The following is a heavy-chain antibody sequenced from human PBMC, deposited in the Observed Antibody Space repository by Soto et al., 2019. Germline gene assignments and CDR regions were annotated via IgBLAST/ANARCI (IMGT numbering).Heavy chain of an antibody. CDR1: GYTFTGYY. D-gene: IGHD4-17*01. Sequence: QVQLVQSGPEVKKPGGSVKVSCKASGYTFTGYYMHWVRQAPGQGLEWMGWINTNSGGTNYAQKCQGWVTMTRDTSISTAYMEVSRRRSVDTAVYYWSTQSDYCDYGAFEYWGQVTLATVSS. CDR2: INTNSGGT. CDR3: STQSDYCDYGAFEY. J-gene: IGHJ4*02. V-gene: IGHV1-2*04.